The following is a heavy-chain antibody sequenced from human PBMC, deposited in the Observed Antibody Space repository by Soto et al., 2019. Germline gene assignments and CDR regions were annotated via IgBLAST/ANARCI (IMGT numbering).Heavy chain of an antibody. CDR2: IDTSGTKI. J-gene: IGHJ4*02. Sequence: QVQLVESGGDLVKPGGSLRLSCAASGYTFSDYYMSWIRQAPGKGLEWISYIDTSGTKIYYADSVKGRFTITRDNAKNSLYLEMNSLRDEDTAVYYCASHYEMWSGYRAPVDYWGQGTLVTVSS. CDR1: GYTFSDYY. V-gene: IGHV3-11*01. D-gene: IGHD3-3*01. CDR3: ASHYEMWSGYRAPVDY.